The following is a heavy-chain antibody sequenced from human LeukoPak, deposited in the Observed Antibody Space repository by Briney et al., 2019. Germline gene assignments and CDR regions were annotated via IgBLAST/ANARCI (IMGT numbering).Heavy chain of an antibody. J-gene: IGHJ3*02. CDR2: ISGSSSTI. CDR1: GFTFNNAW. V-gene: IGHV3-48*04. D-gene: IGHD6-25*01. CDR3: ARDGGAGTPWAFDI. Sequence: PGGSLRLSCAASGFTFNNAWMSWVRQAPGKGLEWVSHISGSSSTIYYTDSVKGRFTISRDNAKNLLFLQMNSLRAEDTALYYCARDGGAGTPWAFDIWGQGTMVTVSS.